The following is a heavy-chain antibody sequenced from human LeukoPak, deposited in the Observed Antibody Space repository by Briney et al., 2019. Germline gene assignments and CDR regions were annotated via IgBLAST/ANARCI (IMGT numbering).Heavy chain of an antibody. V-gene: IGHV3-21*01. D-gene: IGHD4-17*01. CDR2: ISISSSYI. Sequence: GGSLRLSCAASGFTLSTYSMKAVRQTPGEGLEWVSSISISSSYINYADSVTGRFTISRDHDKNSLLLQMNSLIGEDTAVYYCAGINDYGDPTGAFDIGGQGTMVTVSS. CDR1: GFTLSTYS. J-gene: IGHJ3*02. CDR3: AGINDYGDPTGAFDI.